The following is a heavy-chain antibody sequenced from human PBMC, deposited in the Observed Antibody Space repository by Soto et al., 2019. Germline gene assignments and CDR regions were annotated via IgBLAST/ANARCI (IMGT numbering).Heavy chain of an antibody. CDR3: LRGNSGYGNFDY. CDR1: GFTFSSYF. J-gene: IGHJ4*02. D-gene: IGHD5-12*01. CDR2: IKGDGSET. V-gene: IGHV3-74*01. Sequence: GGSLRLSCAASGFTFSSYFMHLVRQAPGKGLVWVSRIKGDGSETNYADSVKGRFTISRDNAKNTLYLQLNSLRAEDTAVYYCLRGNSGYGNFDYWGQGTRVTVSS.